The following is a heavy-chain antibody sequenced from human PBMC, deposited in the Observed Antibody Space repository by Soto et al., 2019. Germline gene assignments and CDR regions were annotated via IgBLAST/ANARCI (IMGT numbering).Heavy chain of an antibody. V-gene: IGHV1-69*13. Sequence: SVNVSCKASGGTFSTYTMTWVRQAPGQGLEWMGGIIPLFGTANYAQKFQGRVTITADESTSTVYMELSSLRSEDTAVYYCARSQDSSGYWNNCFEHWGQGTLVTVSA. CDR1: GGTFSTYT. D-gene: IGHD3-22*01. CDR2: IIPLFGTA. CDR3: ARSQDSSGYWNNCFEH. J-gene: IGHJ5*02.